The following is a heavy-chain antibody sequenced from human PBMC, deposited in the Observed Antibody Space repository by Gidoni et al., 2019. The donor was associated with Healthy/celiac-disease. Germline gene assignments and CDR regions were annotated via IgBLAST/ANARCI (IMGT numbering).Heavy chain of an antibody. CDR1: GGSFSGYY. J-gene: IGHJ4*02. Sequence: QVQLQPWGAGLLKLSETLSLTCAGYGGSFSGYYWSWLRHPPGKGRQWIGEINHSGCTNYNPSLKSRVTISVDPSKNQFSLKLSSVTAADTAVYYCARGTYSSGWTGGVGALFDYWSQGTLVTVSS. D-gene: IGHD6-19*01. V-gene: IGHV4-34*01. CDR2: INHSGCT. CDR3: ARGTYSSGWTGGVGALFDY.